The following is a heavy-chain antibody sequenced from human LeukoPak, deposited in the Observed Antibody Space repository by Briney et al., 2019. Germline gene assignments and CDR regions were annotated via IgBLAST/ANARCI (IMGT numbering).Heavy chain of an antibody. CDR2: ISGSGGST. CDR1: GFTFSSYA. V-gene: IGHV3-23*01. Sequence: GGPLRLSCAASGFTFSSYAMSWVRQAPGKGLEWVSAISGSGGSTYYADSVKGRFTISRDNSKNTLYLQMNSLRAEDTAVYYCATHSSSWYEYLQHWGQGTLVTVSS. D-gene: IGHD6-13*01. J-gene: IGHJ1*01. CDR3: ATHSSSWYEYLQH.